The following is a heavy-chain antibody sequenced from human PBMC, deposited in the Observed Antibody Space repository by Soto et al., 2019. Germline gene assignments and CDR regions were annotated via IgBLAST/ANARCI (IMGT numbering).Heavy chain of an antibody. V-gene: IGHV3-33*01. CDR1: RLTFSSYD. CDR3: ARKTSNWFDP. J-gene: IGHJ5*02. Sequence: QVQLVESGGGVVQPGRSLRLSCAASRLTFSSYDMHWVRQAPAKGLEWVALIWYDGSNKYYADSVKGRFTISRDNSKNMLYLQMNSLRAEDTAVYYCARKTSNWFDPWGQGTLVTVSS. CDR2: IWYDGSNK.